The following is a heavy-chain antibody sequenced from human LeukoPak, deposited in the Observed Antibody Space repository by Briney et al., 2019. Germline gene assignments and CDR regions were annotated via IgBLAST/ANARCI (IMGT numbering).Heavy chain of an antibody. CDR1: GGSISSYY. CDR3: ARHGGIAVAHLPYYFDY. J-gene: IGHJ4*02. V-gene: IGHV4-59*08. CDR2: IYYSGST. Sequence: SETLSLTCTVSGGSISSYYWNWIRQPPGKGLEWIGYIYYSGSTNYNPSLKSRVTISVDTSKNQFSLKLSSVTAADTAVYYCARHGGIAVAHLPYYFDYWGQGTLVTVSS. D-gene: IGHD6-19*01.